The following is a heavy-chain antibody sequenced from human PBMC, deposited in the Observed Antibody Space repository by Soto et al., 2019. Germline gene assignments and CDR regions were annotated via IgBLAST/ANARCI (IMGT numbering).Heavy chain of an antibody. D-gene: IGHD6-25*01. CDR3: GKAAAAAYYYYYYVMDV. J-gene: IGHJ6*02. V-gene: IGHV3-30-3*02. Sequence: GGSLRLSGAASGFAFDTYATHWVRQAPCKGLEWVALISADGTKKHLADSVKGRFTISRDNSKNMVYLVVQSLKPEDTSGYYCGKAAAAAYYYYYYVMDVFGRGTTVTVCS. CDR2: ISADGTKK. CDR1: GFAFDTYA.